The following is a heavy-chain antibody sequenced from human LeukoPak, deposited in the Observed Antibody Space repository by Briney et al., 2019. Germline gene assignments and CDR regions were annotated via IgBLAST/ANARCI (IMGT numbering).Heavy chain of an antibody. J-gene: IGHJ4*02. CDR3: ARTTAEGSGDY. CDR1: GGSISRYH. CDR2: IYYSGST. Sequence: SETLSLTCTVSGGSISRYHWSRIRQPPGKGLEWIGYIYYSGSTKYNPSLKSRVTLSVDTSKNQFSLKLSSVTAADTAIYCCARTTAEGSGDYWGQGTLVTVSS. V-gene: IGHV4-59*01. D-gene: IGHD1-26*01.